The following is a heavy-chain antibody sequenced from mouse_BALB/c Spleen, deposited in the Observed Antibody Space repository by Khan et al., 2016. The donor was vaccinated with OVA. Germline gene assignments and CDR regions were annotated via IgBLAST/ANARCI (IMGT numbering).Heavy chain of an antibody. V-gene: IGHV3-2*02. D-gene: IGHD1-1*01. J-gene: IGHJ2*01. CDR1: GFSITSDYA. CDR2: IGYSGNT. Sequence: EVQLQESGPGLLKPSQSLTLTCTATGFSITSDYAWYRIRQLQGNKLEWMTYIGYSGNTTYNPSLRSRISITRDTSKNQLFLQLNSVTTEDTATYHTARETLVLPYPDNFDYWGQGTTLTVSS. CDR3: ARETLVLPYPDNFDY.